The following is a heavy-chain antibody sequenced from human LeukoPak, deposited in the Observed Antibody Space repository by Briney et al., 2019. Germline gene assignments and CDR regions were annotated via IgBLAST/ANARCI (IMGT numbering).Heavy chain of an antibody. CDR1: GFTFSSYA. J-gene: IGHJ6*03. CDR2: ISYDGSNK. V-gene: IGHV3-30*04. D-gene: IGHD3-22*01. Sequence: GGSLRFSCAASGFTFSSYAMHWARQAPGKGLEWVAVISYDGSNKYYADSVKGRFTISRDNSKNTLYLQMNSLRAEDTAVYYCARDHPYYYDSSGYRYYYYYYMDVWGKGTTVTVSS. CDR3: ARDHPYYYDSSGYRYYYYYYMDV.